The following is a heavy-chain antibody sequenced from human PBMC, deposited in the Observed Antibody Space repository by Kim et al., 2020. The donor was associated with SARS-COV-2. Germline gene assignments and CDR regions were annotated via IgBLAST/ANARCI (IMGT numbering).Heavy chain of an antibody. J-gene: IGHJ4*02. CDR2: IRSKANNYAT. D-gene: IGHD6-13*01. CDR3: TSLGGEQL. Sequence: GGSLRLSCSASGLTFSGSAIHWVRQASGKGLEWVGRIRSKANNYATAYAASLKGRVTISRDDSKNTAYLQMNSLKTEDTAVYYCTSLGGEQLWGQGTLVTVSS. V-gene: IGHV3-73*01. CDR1: GLTFSGSA.